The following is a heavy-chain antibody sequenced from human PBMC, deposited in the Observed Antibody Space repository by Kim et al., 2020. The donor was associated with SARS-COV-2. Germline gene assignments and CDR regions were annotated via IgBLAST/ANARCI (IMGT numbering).Heavy chain of an antibody. J-gene: IGHJ5*02. CDR1: GFTFSIYW. V-gene: IGHV3-7*01. D-gene: IGHD2-21*01. CDR3: ARDRPAAHGEMFDP. CDR2: IEQDGSKT. Sequence: GGSLRLSCAASGFTFSIYWMSWVRQAPGKGLEWVATIEQDGSKTYYIDSLKGRLTISRDNAKNSLYLQMNSLRVEDTAMYYCARDRPAAHGEMFDPWGQGTLVTVSS.